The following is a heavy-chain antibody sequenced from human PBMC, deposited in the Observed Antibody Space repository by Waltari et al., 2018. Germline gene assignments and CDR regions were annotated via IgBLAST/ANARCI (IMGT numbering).Heavy chain of an antibody. V-gene: IGHV4-39*02. CDR3: ARRTISREEVGPFDF. J-gene: IGHJ4*02. CDR2: IFYSGRT. Sequence: QLQLQESGPGLVRPSETLSLTCTVSGDSIANRDYYWGWIRQSPGKGLEWIGSIFYSGRTYYNPSLKSRVTRSVDTAKKDFSLKLRSVTAADRAVYFCARRTISREEVGPFDFWGQGILVTVSS. D-gene: IGHD1-26*01. CDR1: GDSIANRDYY.